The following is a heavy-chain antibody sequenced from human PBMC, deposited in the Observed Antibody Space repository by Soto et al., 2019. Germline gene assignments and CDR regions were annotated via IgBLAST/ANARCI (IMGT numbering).Heavy chain of an antibody. Sequence: EVQLVESGGGLVQPGGSLRLSCVASGFTFSSYDMHWVRQVTGKGLEWVSAIGTAGDTYYAGAVKGRFTISRENAENSLYLQMNSLRAGDTAVYYCARGFCSGGSCYFYYYGMDVWGQGTTVTVSS. D-gene: IGHD2-15*01. CDR2: IGTAGDT. CDR1: GFTFSSYD. J-gene: IGHJ6*02. CDR3: ARGFCSGGSCYFYYYGMDV. V-gene: IGHV3-13*04.